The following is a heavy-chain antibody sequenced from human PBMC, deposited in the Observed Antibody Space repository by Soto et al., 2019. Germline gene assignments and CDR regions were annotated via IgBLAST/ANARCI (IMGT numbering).Heavy chain of an antibody. J-gene: IGHJ4*02. V-gene: IGHV4-39*01. D-gene: IGHD5-12*01. Sequence: PSETLSLTCTVSGGSISTSSYYWGWIRHPPGKGLEWIGTIYYSGRSYHNPSLKSRVTISVDTSKNQFSLTLTSVTAADTAVYFCASRVEGLYSGNDRYYFDYWGQGTLVTVSS. CDR3: ASRVEGLYSGNDRYYFDY. CDR2: IYYSGRS. CDR1: GGSISTSSYY.